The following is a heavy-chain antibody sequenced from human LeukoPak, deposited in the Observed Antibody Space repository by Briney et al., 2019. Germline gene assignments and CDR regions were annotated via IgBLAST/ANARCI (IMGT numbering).Heavy chain of an antibody. CDR2: ISSSSTI. J-gene: IGHJ4*02. CDR1: GFTVSSNY. V-gene: IGHV3-69-1*01. CDR3: ARDADFDY. Sequence: GGSLRLSCAASGFTVSSNYMSWVRQAPGKGLEWVSYISSSSTIYYADSVKGRFTISRDNAKNSLYLQMNSLRDEDTAVYYCARDADFDYWGQGTLVTVSS.